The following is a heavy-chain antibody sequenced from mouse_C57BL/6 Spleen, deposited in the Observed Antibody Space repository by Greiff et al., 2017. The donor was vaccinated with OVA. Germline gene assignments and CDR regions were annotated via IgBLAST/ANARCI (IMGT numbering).Heavy chain of an antibody. CDR3: ALITTVVAPYYFDY. J-gene: IGHJ2*01. CDR1: GYAFSSSW. CDR2: IYPGDGDT. Sequence: VQLQQSGPELVKPRASVKISCKASGYAFSSSWMNWVKQRPGKGLEWIGRIYPGDGDTNYNGKFKGKATLTADKSSSTAYMQLSSLTSEDSAVYFCALITTVVAPYYFDYWGQGTTLTVSS. V-gene: IGHV1-82*01. D-gene: IGHD1-1*01.